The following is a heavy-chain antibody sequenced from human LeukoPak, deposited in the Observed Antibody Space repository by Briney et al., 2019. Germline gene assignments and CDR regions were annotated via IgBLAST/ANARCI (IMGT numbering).Heavy chain of an antibody. J-gene: IGHJ3*02. CDR1: GGSISSSSYY. Sequence: PSETLSLTCTVSGGSISSSSYYWGWIRQPPGKGLEWIGSIYYSGSTYYNPSLKSRVTISVDTSKNQFSLKLSSVTAADTAVYYCARGGDDYGDYDTGWGAFDIWGQGTMVTVSS. V-gene: IGHV4-39*07. CDR2: IYYSGST. CDR3: ARGGDDYGDYDTGWGAFDI. D-gene: IGHD4-17*01.